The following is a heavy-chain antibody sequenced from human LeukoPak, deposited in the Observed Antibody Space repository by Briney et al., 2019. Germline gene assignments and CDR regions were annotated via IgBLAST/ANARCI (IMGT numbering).Heavy chain of an antibody. CDR3: ARRIIEAREARATNWFVT. J-gene: IGHJ5*02. V-gene: IGHV4-34*01. Sequence: SETLSLTCAVYGGSFTDYYWSWIRQPPGKGLEWIGEINHSGSTNYNPSLLGRLTISIGTSKNQFSLKLTSATAADTAVYYCARRIIEAREARATNWFVTWGQGALVTVSS. D-gene: IGHD6-6*01. CDR2: INHSGST. CDR1: GGSFTDYY.